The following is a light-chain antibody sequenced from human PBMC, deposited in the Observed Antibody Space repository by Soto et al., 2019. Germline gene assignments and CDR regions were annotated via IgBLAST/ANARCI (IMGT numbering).Light chain of an antibody. V-gene: IGLV2-14*01. CDR3: SSYTSSSTV. CDR2: EVS. CDR1: SSDVGGYNY. J-gene: IGLJ2*01. Sequence: QSVLTQPASVSGSPGQSITISCTGTSSDVGGYNYVSWYQQHPGKAPKLMIYEVSSRPSGVSNRFSGSKSGNTASLTISGLQAEDEADYYCSSYTSSSTVFGGGTKVTVL.